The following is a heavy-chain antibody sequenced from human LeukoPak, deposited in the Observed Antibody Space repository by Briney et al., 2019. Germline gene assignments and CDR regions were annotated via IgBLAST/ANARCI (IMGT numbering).Heavy chain of an antibody. CDR2: MWYDGRNK. CDR1: GFTFSIYG. J-gene: IGHJ3*02. CDR3: ARVGDMEAFDI. V-gene: IGHV3-33*08. Sequence: TGGSLRLSCAASGFTFSIYGMHWVRQAPGKGLEWVTLMWYDGRNKYYADSVKGRFTISRDNSKNTVYLQMNSLRGEDTAVYYCARVGDMEAFDIWGQGTRVTVSS. D-gene: IGHD3-16*01.